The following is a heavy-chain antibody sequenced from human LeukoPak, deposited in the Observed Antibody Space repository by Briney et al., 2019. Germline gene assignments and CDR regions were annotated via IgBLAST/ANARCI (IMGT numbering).Heavy chain of an antibody. CDR1: GGSISSYY. CDR3: ARGNLKTGTTRFDP. Sequence: SETLSLTCTVSGGSISSYYWSWIRQPAGKGLECIGRIYTSGSTNYNPSLKSRVTMSVDTSKNQFSLKLSSVTAADTAVYYCARGNLKTGTTRFDPWGQGTLVTVSS. J-gene: IGHJ5*02. V-gene: IGHV4-4*07. D-gene: IGHD1-1*01. CDR2: IYTSGST.